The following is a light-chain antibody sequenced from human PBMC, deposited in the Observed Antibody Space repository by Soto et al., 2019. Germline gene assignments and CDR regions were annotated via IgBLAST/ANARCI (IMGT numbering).Light chain of an antibody. Sequence: EIVLTQSPATLSLSPRQRATLSCKASQSVFDYIAWYQQKPGQAPRLLIYEASIRATGVPARFSGSGSGTDFTLTISSLEPEDSAVYYCQQRHMWPITFGQGTRLEIK. J-gene: IGKJ5*01. CDR3: QQRHMWPIT. CDR2: EAS. CDR1: QSVFDY. V-gene: IGKV3-11*01.